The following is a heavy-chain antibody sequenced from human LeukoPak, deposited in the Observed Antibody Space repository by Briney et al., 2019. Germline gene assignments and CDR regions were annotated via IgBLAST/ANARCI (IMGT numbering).Heavy chain of an antibody. D-gene: IGHD6-19*01. CDR1: GGSISGYY. CDR3: ARRCDTSGWVDY. CDR2: IYSSGAT. Sequence: SETLSLTCTVSGGSISGYYWSWIRQPPGKALEWIGYIYSSGATNSNPSLKSRVTISVDSSKNQFSLKLTSVTAADTAVYYCARRCDTSGWVDYWGQGTLVTVSS. V-gene: IGHV4-4*09. J-gene: IGHJ4*02.